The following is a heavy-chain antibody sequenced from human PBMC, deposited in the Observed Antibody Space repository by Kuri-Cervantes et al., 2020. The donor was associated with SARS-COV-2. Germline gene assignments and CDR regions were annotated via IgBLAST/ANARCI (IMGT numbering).Heavy chain of an antibody. Sequence: SVKVSCKASGGTFSSYAISWVRQAPGQGLEWRGGIIPLFGTANYAQKFQGRVTITADKSTSTAYMELSSLRAEDTAVYYCARDSIVVVVAATYSYYYGMDVWGQGTTVTVSS. CDR2: IIPLFGTA. V-gene: IGHV1-69*06. J-gene: IGHJ6*02. D-gene: IGHD2-15*01. CDR1: GGTFSSYA. CDR3: ARDSIVVVVAATYSYYYGMDV.